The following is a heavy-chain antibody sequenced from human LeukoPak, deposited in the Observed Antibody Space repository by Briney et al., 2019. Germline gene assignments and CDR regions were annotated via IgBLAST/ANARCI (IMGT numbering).Heavy chain of an antibody. CDR2: VCSSGSIT. V-gene: IGHV3-11*01. CDR1: GFSFSDYY. J-gene: IGHJ4*02. D-gene: IGHD3-10*01. Sequence: GGSLRLSCPASGFSFSDYYMSWIRQALGKGLEWVSHVCSSGSITKYADSVKGRFTISRDNAKNSLFLQMNSLRAEDTAVYYCARGVGRTWSFDHWGQGTLVTVSS. CDR3: ARGVGRTWSFDH.